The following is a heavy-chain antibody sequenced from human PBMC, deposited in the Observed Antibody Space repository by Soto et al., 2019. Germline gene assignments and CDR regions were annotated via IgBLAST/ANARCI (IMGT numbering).Heavy chain of an antibody. Sequence: PSQTLSLTCAISGDSVSSNSVAWNWIRQSPSRGLEWLGRTYYRSKWYNDYAVSVKSRIAINPDTSKNQFSLQLNSVTPEDTAVYYCARALVRRLWDFHPWGQGTLVTVSS. D-gene: IGHD2-2*01. CDR3: ARALVRRLWDFHP. J-gene: IGHJ1*01. CDR1: GDSVSSNSVA. V-gene: IGHV6-1*01. CDR2: TYYRSKWYN.